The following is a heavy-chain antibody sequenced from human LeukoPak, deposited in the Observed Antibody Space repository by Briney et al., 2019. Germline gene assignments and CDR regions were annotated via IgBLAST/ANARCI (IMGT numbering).Heavy chain of an antibody. CDR3: ARDRNTYMTTVTTQPY. V-gene: IGHV3-48*01. J-gene: IGHJ4*02. CDR1: GFTFSSYG. CDR2: ISSSSSTI. D-gene: IGHD4-17*01. Sequence: QSGGSLRLSCAPSGFTFSSYGMNWGRQAPGKGLEWVSYISSSSSTIYYADSVKGRFTISRDNAKNSLYLQMNSLRAEDTAVYCHARDRNTYMTTVTTQPYWGQGTLVTVSS.